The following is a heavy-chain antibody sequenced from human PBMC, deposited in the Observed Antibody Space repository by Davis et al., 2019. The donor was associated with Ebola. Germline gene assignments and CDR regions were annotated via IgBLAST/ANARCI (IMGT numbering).Heavy chain of an antibody. CDR1: GFTFSRYW. V-gene: IGHV3-7*01. CDR2: IKQDGSEK. D-gene: IGHD3-16*01. J-gene: IGHJ4*02. CDR3: ARALGGEDD. Sequence: GGSLRLSCAVSGFTFSRYWMSWVRQAPGKGLEWVANIKQDGSEKYYVDSVKGRFTVSRDNAKNSLFLQMNSLRAEDTAVYYCARALGGEDDWGQGTLVTVSS.